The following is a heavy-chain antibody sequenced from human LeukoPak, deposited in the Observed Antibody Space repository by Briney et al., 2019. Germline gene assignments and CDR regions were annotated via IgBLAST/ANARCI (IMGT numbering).Heavy chain of an antibody. V-gene: IGHV1-46*01. CDR3: ASLGTKTETTKVPFDY. CDR1: GYTFTSYY. Sequence: ASVKVSCKASGYTFTSYYMHWVRQAPGQGLEWMGIINPSGGSTSYAQKFQGRVTMTRDTSTSTVYMELSSLRSEDTAVYYCASLGTKTETTKVPFDYWGQGTLVTVSS. J-gene: IGHJ4*02. D-gene: IGHD1-7*01. CDR2: INPSGGST.